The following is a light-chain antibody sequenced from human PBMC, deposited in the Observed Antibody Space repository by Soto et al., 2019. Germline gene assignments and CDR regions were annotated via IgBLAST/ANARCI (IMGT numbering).Light chain of an antibody. CDR3: SSYASSSPFV. J-gene: IGLJ1*01. CDR1: GSDVGGYKY. Sequence: QSALTQPASVSGSPGQSITISCTGTGSDVGGYKYVSWYQQLPGKAPKLMIYDVSYRPSGVSDRFSGSKSGNTASLIISGLQAEDEADYSCSSYASSSPFVFGTGTKVTV. CDR2: DVS. V-gene: IGLV2-14*01.